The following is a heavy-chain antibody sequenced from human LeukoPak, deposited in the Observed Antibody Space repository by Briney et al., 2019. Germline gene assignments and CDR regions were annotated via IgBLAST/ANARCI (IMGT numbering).Heavy chain of an antibody. J-gene: IGHJ4*02. CDR2: VYSGGNT. Sequence: GGSLRLSCAASGFTVSSNYMSWVRQAPGKGLEWVSVVYSGGNTYYGDSVKGRFTISRDNSKNTLYLQMNSLRVEDTAVYYCARDRDWNSGFDYWGQGTLVTVSS. V-gene: IGHV3-66*01. CDR1: GFTVSSNY. CDR3: ARDRDWNSGFDY. D-gene: IGHD1-7*01.